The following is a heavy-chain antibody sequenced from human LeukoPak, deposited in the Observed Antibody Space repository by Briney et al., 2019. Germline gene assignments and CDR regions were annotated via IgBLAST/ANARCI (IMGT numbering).Heavy chain of an antibody. Sequence: GGSLRLSCAASGFTFSSNSMTWVRQTPGKGLEWVSGISGSGDSTFYADSVRGRFTISRDNSRNTLYLQMSSLRPEDTAVYYCTKWSGFGDDWGQGTLVTVSS. J-gene: IGHJ4*02. D-gene: IGHD3-10*01. CDR1: GFTFSSNS. V-gene: IGHV3-23*01. CDR3: TKWSGFGDD. CDR2: ISGSGDST.